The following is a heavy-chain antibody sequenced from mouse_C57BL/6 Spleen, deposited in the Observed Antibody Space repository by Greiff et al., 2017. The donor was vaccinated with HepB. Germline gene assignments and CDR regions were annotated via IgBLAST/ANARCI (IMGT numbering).Heavy chain of an antibody. V-gene: IGHV1-81*01. D-gene: IGHD3-3*01. J-gene: IGHJ2*01. CDR1: GYTFTSYG. CDR2: IYPRSGNT. CDR3: ARSEGRDYFDY. Sequence: QVQLKESGAELARPGASVKLSCKASGYTFTSYGISWVKQRTGQGLEWIGEIYPRSGNTYYNEKFKGKATLTADKSSSTAYMELRSLTSEDSAVYFCARSEGRDYFDYWGQGTTLTVSS.